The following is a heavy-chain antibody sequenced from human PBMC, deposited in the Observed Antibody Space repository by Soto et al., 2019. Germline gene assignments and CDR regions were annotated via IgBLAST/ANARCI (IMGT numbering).Heavy chain of an antibody. CDR1: GGTFSSYA. D-gene: IGHD3-10*01. CDR2: IIPIFGTA. J-gene: IGHJ6*02. Sequence: SVKVSCKASGGTFSSYAISWVRQAPGQGLEWMGGIIPIFGTANYAQKFQGRVTITADESTSTAYMELSSLRSEDTAVYYCARGRGLLWFGELLSKVPPGCYSYGMDVWGQGTMVTVSS. CDR3: ARGRGLLWFGELLSKVPPGCYSYGMDV. V-gene: IGHV1-69*13.